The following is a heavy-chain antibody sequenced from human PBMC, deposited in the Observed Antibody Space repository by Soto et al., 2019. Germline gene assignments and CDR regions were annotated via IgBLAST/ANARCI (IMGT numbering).Heavy chain of an antibody. D-gene: IGHD3-3*01. V-gene: IGHV1-2*02. J-gene: IGHJ6*02. CDR3: ARGRALRFLEWLSPLYGMDV. Sequence: QVQLVQSGAEVKKPGASVKVSCKASGYTFTGYYMHWVRQAPGQGLEWMGWINPNSGGTNYAQKFQGRVTMTRDTSISTAYMELSRLRSDDTDVYYCARGRALRFLEWLSPLYGMDVWGQGTTVTVSS. CDR1: GYTFTGYY. CDR2: INPNSGGT.